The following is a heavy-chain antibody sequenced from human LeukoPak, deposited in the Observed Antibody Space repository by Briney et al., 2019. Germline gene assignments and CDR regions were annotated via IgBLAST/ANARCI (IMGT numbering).Heavy chain of an antibody. CDR2: IKSDGTST. D-gene: IGHD5/OR15-5a*01. V-gene: IGHV3-74*01. Sequence: GGSLRLSCAASGFTFSSYWMHWVRQTPGKGLVWVSRIKSDGTSTSYADSAKGRFTISRDNAKNTLYLQMNSLRAEDTAVYYCARGMTVSVNGMDVWGQGTTVTVSS. CDR3: ARGMTVSVNGMDV. CDR1: GFTFSSYW. J-gene: IGHJ6*02.